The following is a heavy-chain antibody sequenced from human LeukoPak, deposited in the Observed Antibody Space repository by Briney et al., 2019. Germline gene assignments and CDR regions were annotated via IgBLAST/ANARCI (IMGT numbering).Heavy chain of an antibody. CDR2: INPNSGGT. Sequence: ASVKVSCKASGYTFTGFDSIYIHWVRQVPGQGLEWMGWINPNSGGTKFARRFQGRVTMTRGTSISTVYMELNRLRSDDTGIYYCARKGVWNYVFVYWGQGSLVTVSS. CDR3: ARKGVWNYVFVY. J-gene: IGHJ4*02. CDR1: GYTFTGFDSIY. D-gene: IGHD1-7*01. V-gene: IGHV1-2*02.